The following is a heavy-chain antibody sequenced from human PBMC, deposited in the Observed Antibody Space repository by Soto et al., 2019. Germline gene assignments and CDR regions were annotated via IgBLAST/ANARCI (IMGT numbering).Heavy chain of an antibody. J-gene: IGHJ6*02. CDR2: IIPIFGTA. D-gene: IGHD6-19*01. V-gene: IGHV1-69*13. CDR1: GGTFSSYA. Sequence: GASVKVSCKASGGTFSSYAISWVRQAPGQGLEWMGGIIPIFGTANYAQKFQGRVTITADESTSKAYMELSSLRSEDTAVYYCARDPRAVQWYYGMDVLGQGTTVTVSS. CDR3: ARDPRAVQWYYGMDV.